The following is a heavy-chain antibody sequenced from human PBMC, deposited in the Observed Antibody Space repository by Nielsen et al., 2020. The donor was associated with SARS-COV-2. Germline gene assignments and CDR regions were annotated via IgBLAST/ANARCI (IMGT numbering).Heavy chain of an antibody. D-gene: IGHD1-26*01. CDR1: GFTFSTFG. CDR2: IWFDGSSE. Sequence: GGSLRLSCAASGFTFSTFGMHWVRQAPGKGLEWVAVIWFDGSSEDYADSVKGRFTISRDNSKNTLFLQMNSLRAEDTAVYYCVRDLRGREFDYWGQGTLVTVSS. CDR3: VRDLRGREFDY. V-gene: IGHV3-33*01. J-gene: IGHJ4*02.